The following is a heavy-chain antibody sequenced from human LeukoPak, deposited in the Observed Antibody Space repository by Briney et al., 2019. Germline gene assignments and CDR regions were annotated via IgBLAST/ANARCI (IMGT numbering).Heavy chain of an antibody. V-gene: IGHV3-7*02. Sequence: GGSLRLSCAASGFTFSSYWMSWVRQAPGKGLEWVANIKEDGSEKNYVDSVKGRFTISRDNAKNTLYLQMNSLRAEDTAVYYCAKSRYCSSTSCTDYNWFDPWGQGTLVTVSS. CDR3: AKSRYCSSTSCTDYNWFDP. J-gene: IGHJ5*02. D-gene: IGHD2-2*01. CDR1: GFTFSSYW. CDR2: IKEDGSEK.